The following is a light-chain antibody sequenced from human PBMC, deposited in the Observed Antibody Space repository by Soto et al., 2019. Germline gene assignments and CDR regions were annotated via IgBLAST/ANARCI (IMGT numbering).Light chain of an antibody. V-gene: IGKV1D-8*01. CDR2: ATS. CDR1: QAISSH. CDR3: QQYYTLPYT. J-gene: IGKJ2*01. Sequence: VIWMTQSPSLISASTGDRVNISCRMSQAISSHLAWYQQKPGKAPNLLLFATSTLQGGVPSRFSGSGSGTDFTRSISSLQSEDFATYYCQQYYTLPYTFGRGTKVEF.